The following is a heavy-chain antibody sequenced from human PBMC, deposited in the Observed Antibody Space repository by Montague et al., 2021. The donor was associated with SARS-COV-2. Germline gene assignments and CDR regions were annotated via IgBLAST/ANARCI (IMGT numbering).Heavy chain of an antibody. CDR1: GFSISSGYY. V-gene: IGHV4-38-2*02. CDR2: RYQNGAT. D-gene: IGHD3-3*01. J-gene: IGHJ4*02. CDR3: ARSGVGIFDFSYFDS. Sequence: SETLSLTCSVSGFSISSGYYWGWIRQTPGKGLEWIGSRYQNGATYYSPSLKRPVTILLDTSKNQFSLSLTSVTAADTAVYYCARSGVGIFDFSYFDSWGQGSLVIVS.